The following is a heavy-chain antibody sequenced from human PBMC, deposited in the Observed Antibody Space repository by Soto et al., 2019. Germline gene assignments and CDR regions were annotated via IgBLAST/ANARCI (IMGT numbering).Heavy chain of an antibody. CDR2: IYYSGST. D-gene: IGHD5-12*01. Sequence: SETLSLTCTVSGGSISSYYWSWIRQPPGKGLEWIGYIYYSGSTNYNPSLKSRVTLSVDTSKNQFSLKLSSVTAADTAVYYCAAPSGYGNDAFDIWGQGTMVTVSS. V-gene: IGHV4-59*08. CDR1: GGSISSYY. CDR3: AAPSGYGNDAFDI. J-gene: IGHJ3*02.